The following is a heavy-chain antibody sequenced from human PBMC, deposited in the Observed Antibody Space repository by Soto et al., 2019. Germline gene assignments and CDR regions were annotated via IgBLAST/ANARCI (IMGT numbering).Heavy chain of an antibody. CDR2: ISSTTNYI. V-gene: IGHV3-21*01. CDR3: ARESEDLTSNFDY. CDR1: GFTFTRYS. Sequence: GGSLRLSCAASGFTFTRYSMNWVRQAPGKGLEWVSSISSTTNYIYYADSMKGRFTVSRDNAKSSVYLEMNSLSAEDTALYYCARESEDLTSNFDYWGQGTLVTVSS. J-gene: IGHJ4*02.